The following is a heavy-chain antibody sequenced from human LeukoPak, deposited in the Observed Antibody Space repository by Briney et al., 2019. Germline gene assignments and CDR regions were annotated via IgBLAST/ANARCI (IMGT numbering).Heavy chain of an antibody. CDR3: AKARSGGSWTFDV. J-gene: IGHJ3*01. CDR1: EFSVGSNY. Sequence: GGSLRLSCAASEFSVGSNYMTWVRQAPGQGLEWVAFIASDGNNKQYADSVKGRVTISRDNSKNTLYLQMNSLGTEDTAVYYCAKARSGGSWTFDVWGQGTMVIVSS. D-gene: IGHD1-26*01. CDR2: IASDGNNK. V-gene: IGHV3-30*02.